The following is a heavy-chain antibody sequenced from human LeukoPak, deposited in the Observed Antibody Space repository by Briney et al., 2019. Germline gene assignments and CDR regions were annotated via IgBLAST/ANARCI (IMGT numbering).Heavy chain of an antibody. D-gene: IGHD3-9*01. V-gene: IGHV1-3*03. CDR1: GYTFTSYA. CDR2: IDAGNGKA. Sequence: ASVKVSCKASGYTFTSYAVNWVRQAPGQRFEWLGWIDAGNGKAKYSQEFQGRVTITRDTSASTAYIELSRLRSEDMAVYYCARPDILTGYFGYWGQGTLVTVSS. J-gene: IGHJ4*02. CDR3: ARPDILTGYFGY.